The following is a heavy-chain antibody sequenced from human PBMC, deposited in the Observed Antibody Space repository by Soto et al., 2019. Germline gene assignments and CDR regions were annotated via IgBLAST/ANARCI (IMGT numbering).Heavy chain of an antibody. CDR3: AKEGGYYGSGSYSVGENYYGMDV. D-gene: IGHD3-10*01. J-gene: IGHJ6*02. Sequence: QVQLVESGGGVVQPGRSLRLSCAASGFTFSSYGMHWVRQAPGKGLEWVAVISYDGSNKYYADSVKGRFTISRDNSKNSVYMQMNSLRAEATAVYYCAKEGGYYGSGSYSVGENYYGMDVWGQGTTVTVSS. CDR1: GFTFSSYG. CDR2: ISYDGSNK. V-gene: IGHV3-30*18.